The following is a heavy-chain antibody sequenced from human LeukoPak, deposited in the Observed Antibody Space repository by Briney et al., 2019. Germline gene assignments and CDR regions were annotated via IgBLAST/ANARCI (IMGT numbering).Heavy chain of an antibody. Sequence: GGSLRLSCAASGFTFSSYAMSWVRQAPGKGLEWVSAISGSGGSTYYADSVKGRFTISRDNSKNTLYLQMNSLRAEDMAVYYCAKVTQDSSGWYGEYFDYWGQGTLVTVSS. CDR3: AKVTQDSSGWYGEYFDY. D-gene: IGHD6-19*01. CDR2: ISGSGGST. CDR1: GFTFSSYA. V-gene: IGHV3-23*01. J-gene: IGHJ4*02.